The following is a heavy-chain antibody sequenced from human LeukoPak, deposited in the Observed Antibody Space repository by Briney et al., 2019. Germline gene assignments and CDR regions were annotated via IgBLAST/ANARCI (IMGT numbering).Heavy chain of an antibody. CDR2: IYSGGST. J-gene: IGHJ4*02. CDR1: GFTVSSNY. Sequence: GGSLRLSCAASGFTVSSNYTSWVRQAPGKGLEWVSVIYSGGSTYYADSVKGRFTISRDNSKNTLYLQMNSLRAEDTAVYYCATKYYYDSSGYYYDALGYWGQGTLVTVSS. D-gene: IGHD3-22*01. V-gene: IGHV3-53*01. CDR3: ATKYYYDSSGYYYDALGY.